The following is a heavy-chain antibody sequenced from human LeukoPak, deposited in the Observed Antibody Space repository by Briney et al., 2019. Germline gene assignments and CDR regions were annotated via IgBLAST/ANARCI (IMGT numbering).Heavy chain of an antibody. CDR3: ARAGKYDFWSGSLDY. CDR1: GYTFTGYY. V-gene: IGHV1-2*02. CDR2: INPNSGGT. D-gene: IGHD3-3*01. J-gene: IGHJ4*02. Sequence: GASVKVSCKASGYTFTGYYMHWVRQAPGQGLEWMGWINPNSGGTNYAQKFQGRVTMTRDTSISTAYMELSRLRSDDTAVYYCARAGKYDFWSGSLDYWGQGTLVTVSS.